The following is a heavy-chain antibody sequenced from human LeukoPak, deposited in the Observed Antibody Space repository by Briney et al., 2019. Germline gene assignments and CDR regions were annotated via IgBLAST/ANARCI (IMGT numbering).Heavy chain of an antibody. CDR2: IVVGSGNT. V-gene: IGHV1-58*01. D-gene: IGHD2-21*02. CDR3: VRGGLHCRGTDCYSTGLFDS. CDR1: GFTFTSSA. Sequence: SVKVSCKASGFTFTSSAVQWVRQARGQRLEWIGWIVVGSGNTNYAQKFQERVTITRDMSTSTAYMELSSLRSEDTAVYYCVRGGLHCRGTDCYSTGLFDSWGRGTLVIVSS. J-gene: IGHJ4*02.